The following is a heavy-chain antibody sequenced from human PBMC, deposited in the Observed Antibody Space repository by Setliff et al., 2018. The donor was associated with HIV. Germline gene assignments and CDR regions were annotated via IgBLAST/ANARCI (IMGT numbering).Heavy chain of an antibody. CDR1: GYSISSGYY. D-gene: IGHD3-10*01. V-gene: IGHV4-38-2*02. J-gene: IGHJ2*01. CDR2: IYHSGST. Sequence: SETLSLTCTVSGYSISSGYYWGWIRQPPGKGLEWIGSIYHSGSTYYNPSLKSRVTISVDTSKNQFSRKLSSVTAADTAVYYCARDPYGITTRDWYFDLWGRGTLVTVSS. CDR3: ARDPYGITTRDWYFDL.